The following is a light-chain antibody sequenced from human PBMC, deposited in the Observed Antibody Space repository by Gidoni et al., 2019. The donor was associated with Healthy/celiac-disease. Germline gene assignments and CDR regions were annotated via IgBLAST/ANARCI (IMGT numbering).Light chain of an antibody. CDR1: QSVLYSSNNKNY. Sequence: DIVMTQSPDSLAVSLCERATINCKSRQSVLYSSNNKNYLAWYQQKPGQPPKLLIYWASTRESGVPDRFSGSGSGTDFTLTISSLQAEDVAVYYCQQYYSTLALTFGGGTKVEIK. CDR3: QQYYSTLALT. CDR2: WAS. V-gene: IGKV4-1*01. J-gene: IGKJ4*01.